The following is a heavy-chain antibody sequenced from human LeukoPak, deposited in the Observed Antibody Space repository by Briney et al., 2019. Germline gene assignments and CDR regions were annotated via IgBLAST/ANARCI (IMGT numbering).Heavy chain of an antibody. CDR3: AEDQRGSGTDYPPLDS. J-gene: IGHJ4*02. CDR1: GCTLGSRA. Sequence: RRSLTPSWGASGCTLGSRARHCVRHAPGKGREWMAVSTYDGSKDNYADSVRGRFPISRDTSKPMLYLHMNNLTVEDTGVYYCAEDQRGSGTDYPPLDSWGLGTLVVVSS. D-gene: IGHD3-10*01. CDR2: STYDGSKD. V-gene: IGHV3-30*18.